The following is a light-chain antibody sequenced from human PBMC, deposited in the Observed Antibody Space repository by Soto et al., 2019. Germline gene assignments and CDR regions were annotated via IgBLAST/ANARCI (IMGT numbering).Light chain of an antibody. J-gene: IGKJ1*01. CDR3: HHYDNKVWT. V-gene: IGKV3-20*01. Sequence: EMVLTQSPGTLSLSPGARVTLSCRASQSIDNKNLDWHQQKPGKSPRLLIYGASMRATDIPDRLSGSGAGTDFSLTVSRREAEDCAVYFCHHYDNKVWTFAQGTKVEI. CDR2: GAS. CDR1: QSIDNKN.